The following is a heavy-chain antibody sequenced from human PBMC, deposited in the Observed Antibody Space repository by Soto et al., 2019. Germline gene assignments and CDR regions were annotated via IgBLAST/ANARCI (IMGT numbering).Heavy chain of an antibody. CDR1: GFTFSSYW. Sequence: EVQLVESGGGLVQPGGSLRLSCAASGFTFSSYWMHWVRQAPGKGLVWVSRINSDGSSTSYADSVKGLFTISRDNAKNTLYLQMIGLRAEDTAVYYCVRTSLVVAAATREDYWGQGTLVTVSS. CDR2: INSDGSST. V-gene: IGHV3-74*01. D-gene: IGHD2-15*01. J-gene: IGHJ4*02. CDR3: VRTSLVVAAATREDY.